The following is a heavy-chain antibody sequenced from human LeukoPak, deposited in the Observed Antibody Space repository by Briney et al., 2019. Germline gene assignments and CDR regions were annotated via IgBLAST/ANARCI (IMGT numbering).Heavy chain of an antibody. CDR3: ARLNGKGLRILYLVPNVATKWFDP. CDR1: GGSFSSYY. J-gene: IGHJ5*02. V-gene: IGHV4-34*01. CDR2: INNSGST. D-gene: IGHD2-21*01. Sequence: PSETLSLTCAVSGGSFSSYYWSWIRQPPGKGLEWIGEINNSGSTNYNPSLKSRVTISVDTSKNQFSLKLSSVTAAHTAVYYCARLNGKGLRILYLVPNVATKWFDPWGQGTWVTVSS.